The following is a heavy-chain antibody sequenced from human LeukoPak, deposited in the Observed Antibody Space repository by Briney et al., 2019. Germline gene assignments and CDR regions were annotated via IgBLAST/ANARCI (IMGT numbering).Heavy chain of an antibody. D-gene: IGHD6-13*01. CDR2: VNSDGSST. CDR3: TAIEASGRREFDY. V-gene: IGHV3-74*01. CDR1: GFTFSNYW. Sequence: GGSLRLSCAASGFTFSNYWMHWVRQAPGKGLVWVSRVNSDGSSTTYADSVKGRFTISRDNAKNTLYLQMNSLRAEDTALYYCTAIEASGRREFDYWGRGTLVTVSS. J-gene: IGHJ4*02.